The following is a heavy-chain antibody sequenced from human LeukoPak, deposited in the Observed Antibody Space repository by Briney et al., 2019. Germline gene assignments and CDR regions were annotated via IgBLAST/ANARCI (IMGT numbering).Heavy chain of an antibody. CDR1: GFTFTNAW. Sequence: GGSLRLSCAASGFTFTNAWMSWVRQAPGKGLEWVSVIYSGGSTYYADSVKGRFTISRDNSKNTLYLQMNSLRAEDTAVYYCARGWFLDYDSSGYGHWFDPWGQGTLVTVSS. D-gene: IGHD3-22*01. J-gene: IGHJ5*02. CDR2: IYSGGST. CDR3: ARGWFLDYDSSGYGHWFDP. V-gene: IGHV3-53*01.